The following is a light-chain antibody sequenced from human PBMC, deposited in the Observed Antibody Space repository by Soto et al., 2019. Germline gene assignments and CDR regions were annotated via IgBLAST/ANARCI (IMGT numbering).Light chain of an antibody. V-gene: IGKV1-27*01. J-gene: IGKJ1*01. Sequence: DIQMTQSPSSLSASVGDTVTITCRASQGISNYLAWYQQKPGQVPKLLIYAASTLQSGVTSRFSGSGSGTDFTLTIRSLRPEDVATYYCQKYNNAPRTCGQGTKVEI. CDR2: AAS. CDR3: QKYNNAPRT. CDR1: QGISNY.